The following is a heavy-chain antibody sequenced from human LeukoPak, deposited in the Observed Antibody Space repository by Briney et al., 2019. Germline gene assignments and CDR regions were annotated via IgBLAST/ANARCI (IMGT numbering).Heavy chain of an antibody. Sequence: SETLSLTCSVSVVSMNGYYWSWLRQSAGNRLEWIGHVDSSGNTNYNPSLESRVTMSVDTSKKQFSLKLTSVTAADTAVYYCARDVPAQRITIFLAPEKDENAFDIWGQGTMVTVSS. CDR2: VDSSGNT. CDR1: VVSMNGYY. V-gene: IGHV4-4*07. D-gene: IGHD3-9*01. CDR3: ARDVPAQRITIFLAPEKDENAFDI. J-gene: IGHJ3*02.